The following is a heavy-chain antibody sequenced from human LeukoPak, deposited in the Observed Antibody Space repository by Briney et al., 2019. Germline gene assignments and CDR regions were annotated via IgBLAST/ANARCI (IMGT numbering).Heavy chain of an antibody. D-gene: IGHD5-18*01. CDR3: AGVKSDEDTAMVPLGWLDP. CDR1: GGSFKFG. Sequence: SVKVSCKASGGSFKFGISWVRQAPGQGLEWVGVVIPVFGTVYYAQQFQGRVTLTTDESTTTAYMELNSLRSDDTAVFYCAGVKSDEDTAMVPLGWLDPWGQGTLVIVSS. J-gene: IGHJ5*02. CDR2: VIPVFGTV. V-gene: IGHV1-69*05.